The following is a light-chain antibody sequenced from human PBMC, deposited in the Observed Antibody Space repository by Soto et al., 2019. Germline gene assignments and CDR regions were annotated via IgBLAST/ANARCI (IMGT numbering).Light chain of an antibody. CDR3: QQYNSWPLV. V-gene: IGKV3-15*01. CDR2: GAS. Sequence: DIVMTHSPATLSVSPGERATLSCRASQSVSSKLVWYQQKPGQSPRLLIYGASTRATGIPARFSGSGSGTEFTLTISSLQSEDFAVYYCQQYNSWPLVFGGGTKVDIK. CDR1: QSVSSK. J-gene: IGKJ4*01.